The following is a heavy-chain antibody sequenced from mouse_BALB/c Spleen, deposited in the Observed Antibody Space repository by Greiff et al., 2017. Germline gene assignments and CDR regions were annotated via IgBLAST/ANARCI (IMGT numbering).Heavy chain of an antibody. J-gene: IGHJ3*01. CDR3: ARGTTARNWFAY. V-gene: IGHV3-2*02. CDR2: ISYSGST. Sequence: EVMLVESGPGLVKPSQSLSLTCTVTGYSITSDYAWNWIRQFPGNKLEWMGYISYSGSTSYNPSLKSRISITRDTSKNQFFLQLNSVTTEDTATYYCARGTTARNWFAYWGQGTLVTVSA. CDR1: GYSITSDYA. D-gene: IGHD1-2*01.